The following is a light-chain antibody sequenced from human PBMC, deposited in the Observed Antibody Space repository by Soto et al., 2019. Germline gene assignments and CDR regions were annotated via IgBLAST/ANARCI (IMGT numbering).Light chain of an antibody. CDR1: SSDVGSYNL. CDR2: EVS. V-gene: IGLV2-23*02. CDR3: CSYAGSGAFAVI. J-gene: IGLJ2*01. Sequence: QSALTQPASVSGSPGQSITISCTGTSSDVGSYNLVSWYQQHPGKAPKLMIYEVSERPSTVSNRFSGSKSDTTASLTISGLQAEDEADYYCCSYAGSGAFAVIFGGGTKLTVL.